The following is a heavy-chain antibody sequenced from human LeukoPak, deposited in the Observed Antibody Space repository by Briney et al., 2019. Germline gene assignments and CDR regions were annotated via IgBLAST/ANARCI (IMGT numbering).Heavy chain of an antibody. V-gene: IGHV4-34*01. CDR1: GGSFSGYY. CDR3: AARDSSGPYNAFDI. CDR2: INHSGST. J-gene: IGHJ3*02. D-gene: IGHD3-22*01. Sequence: SETLSLTCAVYGGSFSGYYWSWIRQPPGKGLEWIGEINHSGSTNYNPSLKSRVTISVDTSKNQFPLKLSSVTAADTAVYYCAARDSSGPYNAFDIWGQGTMVTVSS.